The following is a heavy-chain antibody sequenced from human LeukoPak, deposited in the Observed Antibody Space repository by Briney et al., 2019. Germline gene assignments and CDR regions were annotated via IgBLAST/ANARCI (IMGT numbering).Heavy chain of an antibody. J-gene: IGHJ4*02. CDR2: IWYDGSSK. D-gene: IGHD3-16*02. V-gene: IGHV3-33*01. CDR1: WFTFSSYG. Sequence: GGSLRLSCAASWFTFSSYGRHWVRQAQGKGLEWVALIWYDGSSKHYADSVRGRFTISRDNSKNTLYLQMNSLRADDTAVYYCARDFELSHWGQGTLVTVSS. CDR3: ARDFELSH.